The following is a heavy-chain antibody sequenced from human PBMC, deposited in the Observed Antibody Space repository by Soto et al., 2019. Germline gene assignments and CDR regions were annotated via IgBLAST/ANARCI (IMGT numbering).Heavy chain of an antibody. CDR1: GYTFTSYG. CDR3: EADTEIVGAPGAVDI. CDR2: ISAYNGNT. V-gene: IGHV1-18*01. J-gene: IGHJ3*02. D-gene: IGHD1-26*01. Sequence: ASVKVSCKASGYTFTSYGIIWVRQAPGQGLEWMGWISAYNGNTNYAQKLQGRVTMTTDTSTSTAYMELRSLRSDDTAVYYGEADTEIVGAPGAVDIWGQGTMVTV.